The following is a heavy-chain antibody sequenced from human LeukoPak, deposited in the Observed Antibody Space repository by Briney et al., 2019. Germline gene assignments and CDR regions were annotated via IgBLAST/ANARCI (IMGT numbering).Heavy chain of an antibody. CDR3: AKDVNYSPSGTFDY. CDR1: GFTFDDYA. V-gene: IGHV3-9*03. Sequence: PGRSLRLSCAASGFTFDDYAMHWVRQAPGKGLEWVSSISWNSGRMDYADSVKGRFTIYRDNAKNSLYLQMNSLRVEDMALYYCAKDVNYSPSGTFDYWGQGTLVTVSS. J-gene: IGHJ4*02. D-gene: IGHD3-10*01. CDR2: ISWNSGRM.